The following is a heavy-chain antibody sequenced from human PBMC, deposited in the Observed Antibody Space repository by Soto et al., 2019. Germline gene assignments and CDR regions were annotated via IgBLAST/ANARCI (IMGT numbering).Heavy chain of an antibody. CDR1: GFTFSSYA. D-gene: IGHD6-19*01. CDR3: AKDKEQWLVRFYAFDI. CDR2: ISGSGGMT. J-gene: IGHJ3*02. V-gene: IGHV3-23*01. Sequence: GVSLQLSSAASGFTFSSYAMSWVRQAPGTGLEWVSAISGSGGMTYYADSVKGRFTISRDNSKNTLYLQMNSLRAEDTAVYYCAKDKEQWLVRFYAFDIWGQGTMVTVS.